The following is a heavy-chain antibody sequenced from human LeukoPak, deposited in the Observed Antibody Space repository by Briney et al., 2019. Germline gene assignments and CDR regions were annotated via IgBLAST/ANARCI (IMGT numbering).Heavy chain of an antibody. J-gene: IGHJ5*02. CDR2: INPSGGST. Sequence: ASVKVSCKASGYTFTSYYMHWVRQAPGQGFEWMGIINPSGGSTSYAQKFQGRVTMTRDTSTSTVYMELSSLRSEDTAVYYCARDLAVAGTDNWFDPWGQGTLVTVSS. D-gene: IGHD6-19*01. CDR1: GYTFTSYY. V-gene: IGHV1-46*01. CDR3: ARDLAVAGTDNWFDP.